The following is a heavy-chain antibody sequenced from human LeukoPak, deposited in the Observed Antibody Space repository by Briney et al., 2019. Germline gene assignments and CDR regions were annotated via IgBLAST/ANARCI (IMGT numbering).Heavy chain of an antibody. V-gene: IGHV5-51*04. CDR2: IYPGDSEN. D-gene: IGHD1-26*01. CDR1: GYSFTNYW. Sequence: GESLKISCKGSGYSFTNYWIGWVRQMPGKGLEWMGTIYPGDSENRFSPSFQGQVTFSADKPINTAYVQWNSLKASDTAMYYCARWDVRTDAFDIWGQGTMVTVSS. CDR3: ARWDVRTDAFDI. J-gene: IGHJ3*02.